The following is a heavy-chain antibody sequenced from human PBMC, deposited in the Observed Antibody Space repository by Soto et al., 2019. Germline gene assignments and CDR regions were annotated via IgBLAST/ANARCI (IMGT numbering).Heavy chain of an antibody. D-gene: IGHD3-10*01. CDR2: INPNSGGT. Sequence: ASVKVSCKASGYTFTGYYMHWVRQAPGQGLEWMGWINPNSGGTNYAQKFQGWVTMTRDTSISTAYMELSRLRSDDTAVYYCARVPEGDGSGSYYFDYWGQGTLVTVSS. V-gene: IGHV1-2*04. J-gene: IGHJ4*02. CDR1: GYTFTGYY. CDR3: ARVPEGDGSGSYYFDY.